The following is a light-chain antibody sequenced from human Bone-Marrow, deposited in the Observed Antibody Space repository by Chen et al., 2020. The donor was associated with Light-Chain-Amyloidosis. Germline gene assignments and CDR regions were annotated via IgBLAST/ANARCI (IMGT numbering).Light chain of an antibody. Sequence: QSALTQPPSVSGSPGQSITISCTGTSSDVGSYNLDSWYQQHPGKAPKLMIYEVSKRPSGVSNRFSGSKSGNTASLTISGLQAEDEADYYCCSYAGSSTWVFGGGTNLTVL. CDR1: SSDVGSYNL. J-gene: IGLJ3*02. CDR3: CSYAGSSTWV. CDR2: EVS. V-gene: IGLV2-23*02.